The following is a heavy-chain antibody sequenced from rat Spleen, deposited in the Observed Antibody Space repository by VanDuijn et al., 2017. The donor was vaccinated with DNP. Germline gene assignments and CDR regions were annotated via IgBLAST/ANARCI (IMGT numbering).Heavy chain of an antibody. Sequence: QVQLQQSGGELAKPGSSVKISCKASGYTFTNNYIGWIKQTTGQGLEYIGYINTGSGGTNYNEKFKGKATLTVDRSSSTAFMQLSSLTPDDSAVYYCARWDRGTGFGYWGQGTLVTVSS. J-gene: IGHJ3*01. V-gene: IGHV1-43*01. CDR2: INTGSGGT. CDR3: ARWDRGTGFGY. CDR1: GYTFTNNY. D-gene: IGHD4-3*01.